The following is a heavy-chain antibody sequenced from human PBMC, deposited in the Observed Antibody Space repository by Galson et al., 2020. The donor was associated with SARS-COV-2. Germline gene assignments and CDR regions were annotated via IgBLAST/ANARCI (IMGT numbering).Heavy chain of an antibody. Sequence: GESLKISCRTSGYSFTKYWIGWVRQMPGKGLEWMGIIFPGDSDTRYSPSFQGQVTISADTSITTAYLRWSSLKASDTAMYYCATSHDPDGYFSYFDYWGQGTLVTVSS. CDR2: IFPGDSDT. J-gene: IGHJ4*02. CDR1: GYSFTKYW. V-gene: IGHV5-51*01. CDR3: ATSHDPDGYFSYFDY. D-gene: IGHD3-22*01.